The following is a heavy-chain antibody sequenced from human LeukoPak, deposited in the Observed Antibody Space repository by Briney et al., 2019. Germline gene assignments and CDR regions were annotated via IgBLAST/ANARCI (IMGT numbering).Heavy chain of an antibody. CDR3: ARDVLTGYPNWFDP. Sequence: GGSLRLSCAASGFTFSSYWMSWVRQAPGKGLEWVANIKQDESEKYYVDSVKGRFTISRDNAKNSLYLQMNSLRAEDTAVYYCARDVLTGYPNWFDPWGQGTLVTVSS. D-gene: IGHD3-9*01. V-gene: IGHV3-7*03. CDR2: IKQDESEK. CDR1: GFTFSSYW. J-gene: IGHJ5*02.